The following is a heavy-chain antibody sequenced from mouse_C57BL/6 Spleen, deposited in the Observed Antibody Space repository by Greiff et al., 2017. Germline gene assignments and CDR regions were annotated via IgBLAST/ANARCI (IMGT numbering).Heavy chain of an antibody. CDR2: ISYSGST. Sequence: VQLKESGPGLAKPSQTLSLPCSVTGYSIPSDYWNWIRKFPGNKLEYMGYISYSGSTYYNPSLKSRISITRDTSKNQYYLQLNSVTTEDTATYYCARWHGSSFYFDYWGQGTTLTVSS. J-gene: IGHJ2*01. V-gene: IGHV3-8*01. CDR3: ARWHGSSFYFDY. CDR1: GYSIPSDY. D-gene: IGHD1-1*01.